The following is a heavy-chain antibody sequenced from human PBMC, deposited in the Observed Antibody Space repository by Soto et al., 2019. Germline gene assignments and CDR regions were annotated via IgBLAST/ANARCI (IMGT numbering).Heavy chain of an antibody. D-gene: IGHD3-10*01. CDR1: GGSISSYY. J-gene: IGHJ6*02. CDR3: ARDTREYYYGSGSYYPPGYYYGMDV. Sequence: SETLSLTCTVSGGSISSYYWSWIRQPPGKGLEWIGYIYYSGSTNYNPSLKSRVTISVDTSKNQFSLKLSSVTAADTAVYYCARDTREYYYGSGSYYPPGYYYGMDVWGQGTTVT. CDR2: IYYSGST. V-gene: IGHV4-59*01.